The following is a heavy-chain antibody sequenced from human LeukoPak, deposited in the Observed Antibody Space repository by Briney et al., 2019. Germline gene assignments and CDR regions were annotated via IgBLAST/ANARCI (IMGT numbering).Heavy chain of an antibody. D-gene: IGHD3-22*01. Sequence: ASVKVSCKASGGTFSSYAISWVRQAPGQGLEWMGGIIPIFGTANYAQKFQGRVTITADESTSTAYMELSSLRSEDTAVYYCARESITMMVVDLTDYYYYGMDVWGQGTTVTVSS. CDR3: ARESITMMVVDLTDYYYYGMDV. CDR2: IIPIFGTA. CDR1: GGTFSSYA. V-gene: IGHV1-69*13. J-gene: IGHJ6*02.